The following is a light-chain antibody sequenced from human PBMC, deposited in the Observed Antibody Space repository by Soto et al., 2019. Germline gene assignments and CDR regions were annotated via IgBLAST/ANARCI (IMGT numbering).Light chain of an antibody. Sequence: QYALTQPASVSGSPGQSITISCTGTSSDVGGYNYVSWYQQHPGKAPKLMIYDVSNRPSGISNRFSGSKSGNTASLTISGLQSEDEADYSCRSYTSSSTRVLGGGTKLTVL. J-gene: IGLJ2*01. CDR1: SSDVGGYNY. V-gene: IGLV2-14*01. CDR2: DVS. CDR3: RSYTSSSTRV.